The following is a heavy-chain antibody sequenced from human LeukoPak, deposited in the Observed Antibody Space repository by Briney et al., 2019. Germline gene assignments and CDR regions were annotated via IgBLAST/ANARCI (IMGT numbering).Heavy chain of an antibody. J-gene: IGHJ4*02. D-gene: IGHD3-16*01. CDR2: INPNSGGT. Sequence: ASVKVSSKASGYTFTGYYMHWVRQAPGQGLEWMGRINPNSGGTNYAQKFQGRVTMTRDTSASTAYMELSSLRSEDTAVYYCASVDYGDYWGQGTLVTVSS. V-gene: IGHV1-2*06. CDR3: ASVDYGDY. CDR1: GYTFTGYY.